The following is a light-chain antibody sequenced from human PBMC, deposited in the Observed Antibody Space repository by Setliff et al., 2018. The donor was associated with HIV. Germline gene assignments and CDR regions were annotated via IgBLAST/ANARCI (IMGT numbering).Light chain of an antibody. CDR1: SSDVGGYNY. Sequence: QSVLAQPASVSGFPGQSITISCSGTSSDVGGYNYVSWYQQHPGKAPKLIICDVTKRPSGVPNRFSGPKSGNTASLTISGLQAEDEADYYCTSYTSSNTFLFGGGTK. V-gene: IGLV2-14*01. CDR3: TSYTSSNTFL. CDR2: DVT. J-gene: IGLJ2*01.